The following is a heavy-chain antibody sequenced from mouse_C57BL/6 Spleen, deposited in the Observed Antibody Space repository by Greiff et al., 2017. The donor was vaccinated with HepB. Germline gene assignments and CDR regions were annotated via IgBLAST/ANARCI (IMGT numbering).Heavy chain of an antibody. CDR3: AREGVYYDYDEAY. CDR2: IYPGSGST. D-gene: IGHD2-4*01. J-gene: IGHJ3*01. V-gene: IGHV1-55*01. CDR1: GYTFTSYW. Sequence: QVQLKQPGAELVKPGASVKMSCKASGYTFTSYWITWVKQRPGQGLEWIGDIYPGSGSTNYNEKFKSKATLTVDTSSSTAYMQLSSLTSEDSAVYYCAREGVYYDYDEAYWGQGTLVTVSA.